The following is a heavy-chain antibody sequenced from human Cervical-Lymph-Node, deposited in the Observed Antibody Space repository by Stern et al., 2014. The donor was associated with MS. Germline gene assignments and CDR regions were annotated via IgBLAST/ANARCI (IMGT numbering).Heavy chain of an antibody. J-gene: IGHJ6*02. CDR2: IYFTGTT. D-gene: IGHD4-23*01. CDR3: AREGSVVTTYAMDV. V-gene: IGHV4-39*02. CDR1: GGSIISSDHY. Sequence: QVQLQESGPGLVKPSETLSLTCTVSGGSIISSDHYWGWVRQPPGKGLEWIGSIYFTGTTFYTPSLTSRVSISLAPSKNQFSLKVTSVTAADTAVYYCAREGSVVTTYAMDVWGQGTTVAVSS.